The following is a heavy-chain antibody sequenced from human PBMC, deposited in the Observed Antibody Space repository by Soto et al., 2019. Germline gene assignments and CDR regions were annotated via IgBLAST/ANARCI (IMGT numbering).Heavy chain of an antibody. J-gene: IGHJ4*02. CDR1: GFTFNNAW. D-gene: IGHD1-26*01. Sequence: EVQLVESGGGLVKPGGSLRLSCAASGFTFNNAWMNWVRQAPGKGLEWVGRIKSETDGGTADYAAPVAGRFTISRDDSKSTLHLQMNSLKTEDTAVYYRTTGSGNFYARYDFWGQGTLVAVSS. CDR2: IKSETDGGTA. V-gene: IGHV3-15*07. CDR3: TTGSGNFYARYDF.